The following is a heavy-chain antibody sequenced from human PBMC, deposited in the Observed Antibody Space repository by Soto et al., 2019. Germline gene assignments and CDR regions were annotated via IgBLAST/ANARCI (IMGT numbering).Heavy chain of an antibody. D-gene: IGHD1-26*01. CDR3: ARARYSGSYGY. CDR2: INPNSGGT. V-gene: IGHV1-2*02. CDR1: GYTFTGYY. Sequence: ASVKVSCKATGYTFTGYYMHWVRQAPGQGLEWMGWINPNSGGTNYAQKFQGRVTMTRDTSISKAYMELSRLRSDDTAVYYCARARYSGSYGYWGQGTLVTVSA. J-gene: IGHJ4*02.